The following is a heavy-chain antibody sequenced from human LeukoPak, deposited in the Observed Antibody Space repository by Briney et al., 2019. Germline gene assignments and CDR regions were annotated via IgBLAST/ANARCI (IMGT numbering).Heavy chain of an antibody. D-gene: IGHD3-22*01. J-gene: IGHJ3*02. V-gene: IGHV3-23*01. CDR3: AKDTTSSGYPYDAFDI. Sequence: PGGSLRLSCVASRFTFSAHAMSWVRQAPGKGLEWVSAISDSGTTTHYADSVRGRFTISRDNSKNTLSLQMNSLRADDTALYYCAKDTTSSGYPYDAFDIWGQGTMVTVSS. CDR2: ISDSGTTT. CDR1: RFTFSAHA.